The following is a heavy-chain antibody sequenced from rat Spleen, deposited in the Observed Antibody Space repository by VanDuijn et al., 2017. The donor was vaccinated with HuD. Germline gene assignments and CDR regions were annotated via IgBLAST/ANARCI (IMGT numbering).Heavy chain of an antibody. V-gene: IGHV5-20*01. Sequence: EVQLVESGGGLVQPGRSMKLSCAASGFTFSNYDMAWVRQAPTKGLEWVASISYDGSSTYYRDSVKGRFTISRDNAKSTLYLQMDSLRSEDTATYYCTTDQPPFDYWGQGVMVTVSS. J-gene: IGHJ2*01. CDR1: GFTFSNYD. CDR2: ISYDGSST. D-gene: IGHD3-4*01. CDR3: TTDQPPFDY.